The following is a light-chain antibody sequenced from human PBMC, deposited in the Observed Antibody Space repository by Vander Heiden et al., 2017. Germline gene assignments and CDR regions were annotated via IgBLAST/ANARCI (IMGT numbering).Light chain of an antibody. Sequence: IQMTPSPSSLSASGGDRVTITCRASQGSSTYLAWYQKKPGKVPDLLIYAVSTLQSGVPSRFSGSGSGTDFTLTISILHPEDVATYYCQRYNSAPQTFGQGTKVEIK. CDR1: QGSSTY. CDR2: AVS. V-gene: IGKV1-27*01. CDR3: QRYNSAPQT. J-gene: IGKJ1*01.